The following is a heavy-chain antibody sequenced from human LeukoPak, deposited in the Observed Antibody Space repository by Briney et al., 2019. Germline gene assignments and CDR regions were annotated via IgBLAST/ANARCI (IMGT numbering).Heavy chain of an antibody. CDR1: GFTFSSYS. CDR2: ISSSSSYI. Sequence: GSLRLSCAASGFTFSSYSMNWVRQAPGKGLEWVSSISSSSSYIYYADSVKGRFTISRDNAKNSLYLQMNSLRAEDTAVYYCARDQGAGAFDIWGQGTMVTVSS. CDR3: ARDQGAGAFDI. J-gene: IGHJ3*02. V-gene: IGHV3-21*01. D-gene: IGHD4/OR15-4a*01.